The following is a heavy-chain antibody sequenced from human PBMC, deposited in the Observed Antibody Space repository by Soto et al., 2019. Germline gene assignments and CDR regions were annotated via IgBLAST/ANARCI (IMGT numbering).Heavy chain of an antibody. CDR2: ISSSSSYI. CDR3: ARDSDYDLWSGPNLDY. V-gene: IGHV3-21*01. CDR1: GFTFSSYS. D-gene: IGHD3-3*01. Sequence: GSLRLSCAASGFTFSSYSMNWVRQAPGKGLEWVSSISSSSSYIYYADSVKGRFTISRDNAKNSLYLQMNSLRAEDTAVYYCARDSDYDLWSGPNLDYWGQAPLVTVSS. J-gene: IGHJ4*02.